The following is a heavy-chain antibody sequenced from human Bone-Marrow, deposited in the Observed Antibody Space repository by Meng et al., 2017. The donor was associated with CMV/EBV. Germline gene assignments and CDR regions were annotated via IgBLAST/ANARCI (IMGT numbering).Heavy chain of an antibody. CDR2: INSDGSST. D-gene: IGHD6-19*01. CDR3: ARELSSGWYWGTSDY. CDR1: GCNFSSYW. V-gene: IGHV3-74*01. J-gene: IGHJ4*02. Sequence: SGCNFSSYWMHWVRQVPGKGLVWVSRINSDGSSTSYADSVKGRFTISRDNAKKTLYLQMNSLRADDTAIYYCARELSSGWYWGTSDYWGQGTLVTVSS.